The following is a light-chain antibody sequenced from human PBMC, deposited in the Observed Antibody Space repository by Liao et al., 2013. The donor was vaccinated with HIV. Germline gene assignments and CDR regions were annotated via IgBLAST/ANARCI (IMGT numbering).Light chain of an antibody. CDR3: QTGDSGVEV. Sequence: SYELAQPPSVSVSPGQTAIITCSGNDLAKKYVSWYQQQPGQSPTLVMYQDNQRPSDIPDRFSASNTGNTATLTIRGALDLDEADYYCQTGDSGVEVFGGGTKLTVL. CDR2: QDN. J-gene: IGLJ2*01. V-gene: IGLV3-1*01. CDR1: DLAKKY.